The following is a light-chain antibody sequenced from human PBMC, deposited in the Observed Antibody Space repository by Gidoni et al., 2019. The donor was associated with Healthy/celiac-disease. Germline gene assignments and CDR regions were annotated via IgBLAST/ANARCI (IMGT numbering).Light chain of an antibody. Sequence: EIVLTQPPATLSLSPGARATLSCRASQSVSSYLAWYQPKPGQAPRLLIYDASNRATGIPARFSGSGSGTDFTLTISSLEPEDFAVYYCQQRSNWPPWTFGQGTKVEIK. J-gene: IGKJ1*01. CDR3: QQRSNWPPWT. V-gene: IGKV3-11*01. CDR1: QSVSSY. CDR2: DAS.